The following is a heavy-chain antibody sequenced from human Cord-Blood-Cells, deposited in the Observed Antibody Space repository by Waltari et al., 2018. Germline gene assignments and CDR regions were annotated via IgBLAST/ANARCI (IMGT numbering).Heavy chain of an antibody. CDR1: GGSFSGYY. CDR2: IHHSGST. CDR3: ASLKNYNWFDP. D-gene: IGHD1-7*01. Sequence: QVQLQQWGAGLLKPSETLSLTCAVYGGSFSGYYWSWIRQPPGKGLEWIGEIHHSGSTNYNPSLKSRVTISVDTSKNQFSLKLSSVTAADTAVYYCASLKNYNWFDPWGQGTLVTVSS. J-gene: IGHJ5*02. V-gene: IGHV4-34*01.